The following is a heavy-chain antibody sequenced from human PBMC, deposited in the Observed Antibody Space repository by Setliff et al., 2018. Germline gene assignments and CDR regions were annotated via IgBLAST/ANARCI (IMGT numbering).Heavy chain of an antibody. D-gene: IGHD3-16*01. CDR2: ITDSGSKI. CDR1: DFTFSNSA. J-gene: IGHJ6*03. CDR3: ARDQGRLGSYSHFYYMDV. V-gene: IGHV3-23*01. Sequence: GSLRLSCVGSDFTFSNSAMSWVRQAPGKGLKWVSTITDSGSKILYVDSVKGRFTISRDNSKNSLYLQMSSLRADDTALYYCARDQGRLGSYSHFYYMDVWGKGTTVTVSS.